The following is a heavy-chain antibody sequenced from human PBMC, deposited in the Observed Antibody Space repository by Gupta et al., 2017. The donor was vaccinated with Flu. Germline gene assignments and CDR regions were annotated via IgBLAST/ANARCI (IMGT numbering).Heavy chain of an antibody. J-gene: IGHJ4*02. CDR2: MSSSGGST. CDR3: AKGSYTVVTPDFDY. D-gene: IGHD3-10*01. Sequence: AMSWVRQAPGKGLEWVSAMSSSGGSTYYADSVKGRFTISRDNSKKTLYLQMNSLRAEDTAVYYCAKGSYTVVTPDFDYWGQGTLVTVSS. V-gene: IGHV3-23*01. CDR1: A.